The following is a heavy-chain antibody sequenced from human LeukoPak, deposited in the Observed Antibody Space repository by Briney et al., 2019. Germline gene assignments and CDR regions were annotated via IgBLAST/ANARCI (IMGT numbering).Heavy chain of an antibody. V-gene: IGHV3-66*01. D-gene: IGHD2/OR15-2a*01. CDR2: IYSDGNT. J-gene: IGHJ4*02. CDR1: GFTVSSNY. Sequence: PGGSLRLSCAASGFTVSSNYMSWVRQAPGKGLEWVSVIYSDGNTYYADSVKGRFTISRDNSKNTVYLQMNSLRAEDTAVYYCAKDQRFAISNYDYWGQGTLVTVSS. CDR3: AKDQRFAISNYDY.